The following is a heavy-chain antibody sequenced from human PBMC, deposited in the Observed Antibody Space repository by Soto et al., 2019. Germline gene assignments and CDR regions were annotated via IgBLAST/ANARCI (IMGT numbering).Heavy chain of an antibody. Sequence: EVQLLESGGGLVQPGGSLRLSCAASGFTFSSYAMSWVRQAPGKGLEWVPAISGSGGNTYYADSVKGRFTISRDNSTNTLYLQMNSLRDEDTAVYYCAKDRRWLVLLIQSFDIWGQGTLVTVSS. V-gene: IGHV3-23*01. J-gene: IGHJ3*02. D-gene: IGHD6-19*01. CDR1: GFTFSSYA. CDR2: ISGSGGNT. CDR3: AKDRRWLVLLIQSFDI.